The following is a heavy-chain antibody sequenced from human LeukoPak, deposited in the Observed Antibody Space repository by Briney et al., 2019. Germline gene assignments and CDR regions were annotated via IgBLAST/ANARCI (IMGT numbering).Heavy chain of an antibody. CDR3: VRDRDYAFDF. CDR2: SNTDGTI. CDR1: GCTFSYYS. V-gene: IGHV3-48*02. Sequence: GGSLRLSCAASGCTFSYYSMNWVRQAPGKGLEWISYSNTDGTISYADSVKGRFTISRDNAENSLYLQMNSLRDEDTAVYFCVRDRDYAFDFWGQGTMVTVSS. J-gene: IGHJ3*01.